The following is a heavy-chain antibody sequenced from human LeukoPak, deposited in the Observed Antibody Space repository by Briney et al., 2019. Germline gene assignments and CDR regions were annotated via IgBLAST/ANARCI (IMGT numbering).Heavy chain of an antibody. CDR1: GGTFSSYA. J-gene: IGHJ6*02. CDR2: IIPIFGTA. Sequence: SVKVSCKASGGTFSSYAISWVRQAPGQGLEWMGGIIPIFGTANYAQKFQGRVTITADESTSTAYMELSSLRSEDTAVYYCARQPYCGGDCYSPYYGMDVWGQGTTVTASS. D-gene: IGHD2-21*02. CDR3: ARQPYCGGDCYSPYYGMDV. V-gene: IGHV1-69*13.